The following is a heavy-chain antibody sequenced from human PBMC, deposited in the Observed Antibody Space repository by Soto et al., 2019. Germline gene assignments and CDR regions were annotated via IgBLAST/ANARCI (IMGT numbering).Heavy chain of an antibody. CDR3: ARAGYCSGGTCFHGNCDY. CDR1: GYTFTTYY. Sequence: QVQLVQSGAEVTMPGASVKVSCKSSGYTFTTYYMHWVRQAPGQGLEWLGIINPNGGSTTYAQKFQGRVTMTRDTSTSTVYLELSSLRAEDTAVYYCARAGYCSGGTCFHGNCDYWGQGTLVTVSA. CDR2: INPNGGST. D-gene: IGHD2-15*01. J-gene: IGHJ4*02. V-gene: IGHV1-46*01.